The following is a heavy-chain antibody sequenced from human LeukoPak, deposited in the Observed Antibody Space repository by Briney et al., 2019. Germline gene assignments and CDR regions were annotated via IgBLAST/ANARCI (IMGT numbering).Heavy chain of an antibody. CDR2: INPDSGGT. J-gene: IGHJ4*02. CDR3: ARMGSSGSY. Sequence: ASVKVSCKAHGYTFAGYFLHWVRQAPGQGPQWMGWINPDSGGTNYAQTFQGRVTMTRDTSTTTAYMDLSRLRSDDTAVYYCARMGSSGSYWGQGTLVTVSS. V-gene: IGHV1-2*02. CDR1: GYTFAGYF. D-gene: IGHD6-25*01.